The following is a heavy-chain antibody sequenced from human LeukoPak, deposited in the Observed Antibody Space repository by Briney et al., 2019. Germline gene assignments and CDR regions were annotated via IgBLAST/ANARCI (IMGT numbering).Heavy chain of an antibody. J-gene: IGHJ4*02. CDR1: GGTFSSYA. Sequence: GASVKVSCKASGGTFSSYAISWVRQAPGQGLEWMGGIIPIFGTANYAQKFQGRVTITADESTSTAYMELSSLRSGDTAVYYCAIATVATTRTWGYWGQGTLVTVSS. CDR2: IIPIFGTA. CDR3: AIATVATTRTWGY. V-gene: IGHV1-69*01. D-gene: IGHD4-11*01.